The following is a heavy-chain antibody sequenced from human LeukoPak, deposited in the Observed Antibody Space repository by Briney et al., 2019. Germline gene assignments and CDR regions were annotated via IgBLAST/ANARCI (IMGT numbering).Heavy chain of an antibody. D-gene: IGHD2-21*02. CDR2: ISYDGSNK. V-gene: IGHV3-30*04. J-gene: IGHJ3*02. CDR3: ARVVVTATPADAFDI. CDR1: GFTFSSYA. Sequence: GGSLRLSCAASGFTFSSYAMHWVRQAPGKGLEWVAVISYDGSNKYYADSVKGRFTISRDNSKNTLYLQMNSLRAEDTAVYYCARVVVTATPADAFDIWGQGTMVTVSS.